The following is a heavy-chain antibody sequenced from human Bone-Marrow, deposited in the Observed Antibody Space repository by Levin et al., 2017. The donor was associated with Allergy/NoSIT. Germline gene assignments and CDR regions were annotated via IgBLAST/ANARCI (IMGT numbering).Heavy chain of an antibody. J-gene: IGHJ4*02. CDR1: GFMFNDYG. CDR3: EGGDGPPHGSRGV. CDR2: ISYDGTNK. V-gene: IGHV3-30*03. Sequence: GGSLRLSCAASGFMFNDYGMNWVRQAPGKGLEWVSSISYDGTNKYYADSVKGRFTISRDNSKNTLYLQMNSLRLEDTAVYYCEGGDGPPHGSRGVWGQGIVVTVSS. D-gene: IGHD6-13*01.